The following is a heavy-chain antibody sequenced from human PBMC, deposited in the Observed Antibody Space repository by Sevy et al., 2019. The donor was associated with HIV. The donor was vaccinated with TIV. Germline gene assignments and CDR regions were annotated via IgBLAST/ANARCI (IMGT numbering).Heavy chain of an antibody. V-gene: IGHV3-30*03. CDR2: ISYDGSNK. D-gene: IGHD3-10*01. CDR3: ARDRGSGKNVFFDY. CDR1: GFTFRTYG. Sequence: GGSLRLSCVGSGFTFRTYGMHWVRQAPGKGLEWVAVISYDGSNKYYADSVKGRFTISRDNSKNTLYLQMNSLRTEDTAVYYCARDRGSGKNVFFDYWGQGTLVTVSS. J-gene: IGHJ4*02.